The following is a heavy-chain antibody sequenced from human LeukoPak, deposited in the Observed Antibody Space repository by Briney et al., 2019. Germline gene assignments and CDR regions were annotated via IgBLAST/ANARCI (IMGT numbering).Heavy chain of an antibody. D-gene: IGHD6-19*01. CDR1: GGSISSYY. Sequence: SETLSLTCTVSGGSISSYYWSWIRQPPGKGLEWIGEINHSGSTNYNPSLKSRVTISVDTSKNQFSLKLSSVTAADTAVYYCASSSGWPDYYYYYYMDVWGKGTTVTTS. V-gene: IGHV4-34*01. J-gene: IGHJ6*03. CDR2: INHSGST. CDR3: ASSSGWPDYYYYYYMDV.